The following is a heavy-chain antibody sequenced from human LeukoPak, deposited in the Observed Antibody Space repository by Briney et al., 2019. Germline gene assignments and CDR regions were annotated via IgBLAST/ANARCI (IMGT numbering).Heavy chain of an antibody. D-gene: IGHD4/OR15-4a*01. Sequence: SETLSLTCAVSGGSISSGGYSWSWIRQPPGKGLEWIGYIYHSGSTYYNPSLKSRVTISVDTSKNQFSLKLSSVTAADTAVYYCAGATYYYYGMDVWGQGTTVTVSS. V-gene: IGHV4-30-2*01. CDR3: AGATYYYYGMDV. J-gene: IGHJ6*02. CDR2: IYHSGST. CDR1: GGSISSGGYS.